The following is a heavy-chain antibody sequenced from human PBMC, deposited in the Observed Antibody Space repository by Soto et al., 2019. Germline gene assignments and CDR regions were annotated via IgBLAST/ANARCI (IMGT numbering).Heavy chain of an antibody. D-gene: IGHD2-15*01. CDR2: IYYSGST. J-gene: IGHJ4*02. CDR3: ARWGYCSGDSCYWDFDY. CDR1: GGSISSGDYY. V-gene: IGHV4-30-4*02. Sequence: SDTLSLTCTVSGGSISSGDYYWILIRQPPGKGLEWIGYIYYSGSTYYNPSLKSRVTISVDTSKNQFSLKLSSVTAADTAVYYCARWGYCSGDSCYWDFDYWGQGTLVTVSS.